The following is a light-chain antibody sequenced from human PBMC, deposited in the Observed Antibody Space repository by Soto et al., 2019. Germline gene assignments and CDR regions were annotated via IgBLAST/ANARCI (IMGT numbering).Light chain of an antibody. V-gene: IGKV1-5*03. CDR3: QHYNSYSEA. J-gene: IGKJ1*01. Sequence: DFQMTQSPSTLSASVGDRVTITCRASQTISSWLAWYQQKPGKAPKLLIYKASTLKSGVPSRFSGNGSGTEFTLTISSLQPDDFATYYCQHYNSYSEAFGQGTKVDIK. CDR2: KAS. CDR1: QTISSW.